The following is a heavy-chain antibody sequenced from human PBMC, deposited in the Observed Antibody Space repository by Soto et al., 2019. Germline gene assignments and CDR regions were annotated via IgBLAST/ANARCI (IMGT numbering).Heavy chain of an antibody. CDR2: IIPLLKTV. CDR1: GGTFASYS. CDR3: PRDPFDLCGCMGV. D-gene: IGHD3-9*01. V-gene: IGHV1-69*06. J-gene: IGHJ6*02. Sequence: QEELVQSGAEVKKPGSSVTVSCTASGGTFASYSITWVRQAPGQRLEWMGEIIPLLKTVNYAQKFQSRVTITGDRSTSTVYMALSRLRSDDTAVYYGPRDPFDLCGCMGVWGHGTTVTVS.